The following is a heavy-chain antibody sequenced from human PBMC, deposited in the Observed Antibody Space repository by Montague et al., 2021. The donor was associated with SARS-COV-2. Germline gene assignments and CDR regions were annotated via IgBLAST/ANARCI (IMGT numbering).Heavy chain of an antibody. CDR1: GFTFGDSA. CDR3: AKDVYYGSGNYWQAFDY. V-gene: IGHV3-9*01. J-gene: IGHJ4*02. Sequence: SLRLSCAASGFTFGDSAMHWVRQTPGKCLEWVSGISYNSENTGYADSVKGRFPISRDNAKNSLYLQMNSLRTDDTALYYCAKDVYYGSGNYWQAFDYWGQGTLVTVSS. CDR2: ISYNSENT. D-gene: IGHD3-10*01.